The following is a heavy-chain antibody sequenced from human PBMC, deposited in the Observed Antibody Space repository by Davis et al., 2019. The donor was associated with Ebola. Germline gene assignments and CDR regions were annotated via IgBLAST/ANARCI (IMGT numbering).Heavy chain of an antibody. CDR2: INPNSGGT. Sequence: AASVKVSCKASGYTFTGYFMHWVRQAPGQGLEWMGRINPNSGGTDHPQKFQGRVTMTRDTSISTAYMELSRLRSDDTAVYFCARARYDFWSGYFPQGYFDYWGQGTLVTVSS. D-gene: IGHD3-3*01. CDR3: ARARYDFWSGYFPQGYFDY. CDR1: GYTFTGYF. V-gene: IGHV1-2*06. J-gene: IGHJ4*02.